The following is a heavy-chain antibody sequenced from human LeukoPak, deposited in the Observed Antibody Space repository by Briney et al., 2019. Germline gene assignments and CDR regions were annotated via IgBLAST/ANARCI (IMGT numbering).Heavy chain of an antibody. CDR1: GGSFSGYY. V-gene: IGHV4-34*01. D-gene: IGHD5-18*01. CDR2: INHSGST. J-gene: IGHJ4*02. Sequence: PSETLSLTCAVYGGSFSGYYWSWTRQPPGKGLEWIGEINHSGSTNYNPPLKSRVTISVDTSKNQFSLKLSSVTAADTAVYYCARGHASYSYGFRYWGQGTLVTVSS. CDR3: ARGHASYSYGFRY.